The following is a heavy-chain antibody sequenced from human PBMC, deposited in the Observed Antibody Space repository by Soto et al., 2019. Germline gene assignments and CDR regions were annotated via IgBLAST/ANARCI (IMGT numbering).Heavy chain of an antibody. D-gene: IGHD4-17*01. J-gene: IGHJ4*02. V-gene: IGHV3-21*01. CDR3: ARDEGTTVPYFDY. Sequence: GGPLRLSCAASGFTFSSYSMNWVRQAPGKGLEWVSSISSSSSYIYYADSVKGRFTISRDNAKNSLYLQMNSLRAEDTAVYYCARDEGTTVPYFDYWGQGTLVTVSS. CDR2: ISSSSSYI. CDR1: GFTFSSYS.